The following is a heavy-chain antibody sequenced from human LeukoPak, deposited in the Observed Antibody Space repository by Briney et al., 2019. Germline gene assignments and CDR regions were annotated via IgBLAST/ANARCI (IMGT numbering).Heavy chain of an antibody. V-gene: IGHV3-23*01. J-gene: IGHJ5*02. CDR2: ISGSGGNT. CDR1: GFTFSSYA. CDR3: AKVKYDYGDPVGWFDP. D-gene: IGHD4-17*01. Sequence: GGSLRLSCAASGFTFSSYAMSWVRQAPGKGLEWVSAISGSGGNTYYADSVKGRFTISRDNSNNTLYLQMNSLRGEDTAVYYCAKVKYDYGDPVGWFDPWGRGTLVTVSS.